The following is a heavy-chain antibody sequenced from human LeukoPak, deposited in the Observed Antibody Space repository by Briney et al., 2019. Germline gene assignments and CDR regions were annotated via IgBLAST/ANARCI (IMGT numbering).Heavy chain of an antibody. CDR2: IYTDGST. V-gene: IGHV4-4*08. CDR3: AREAVSVPFHY. D-gene: IGHD6-19*01. J-gene: IGHJ4*02. Sequence: KPSETLSLTCTVSGGSISTNNWSWIRQPPGKGLEWIGRIYTDGSTYYNPSLKSRVTISLDTSKNHFSLKLTSLTAADTAVYYCAREAVSVPFHYWGQGTLVTVSS. CDR1: GGSISTNN.